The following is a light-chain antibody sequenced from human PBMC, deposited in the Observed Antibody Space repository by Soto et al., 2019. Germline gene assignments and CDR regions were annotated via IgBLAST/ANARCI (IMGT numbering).Light chain of an antibody. CDR2: GAS. CDR1: QSFGSNS. V-gene: IGKV3-20*01. J-gene: IGKJ1*01. Sequence: VMTQSPATLSVSPGERATLSCRASQSFGSNSLAWYQHRPGQAPRLLIYGASSRTTGIPDRFSGSGSGTDFTLTISRLEPEDFAVFYCQQYGSSPRTFGQGTKVDIK. CDR3: QQYGSSPRT.